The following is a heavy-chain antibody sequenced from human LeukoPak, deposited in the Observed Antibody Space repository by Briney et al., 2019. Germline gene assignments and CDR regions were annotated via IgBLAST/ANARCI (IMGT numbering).Heavy chain of an antibody. J-gene: IGHJ6*02. CDR1: GGSISSGGYY. Sequence: PSETLSLTCTVSGGSISSGGYYWSWIRQHPGKGLEWIGYIYYSGSTYYNPSLKSRVTISVDTSKNQFSPKLSSVTAADTAVYYCASPSVSIPGGYGMDVWGQGTTVTVSS. CDR3: ASPSVSIPGGYGMDV. CDR2: IYYSGST. V-gene: IGHV4-31*03. D-gene: IGHD3-10*01.